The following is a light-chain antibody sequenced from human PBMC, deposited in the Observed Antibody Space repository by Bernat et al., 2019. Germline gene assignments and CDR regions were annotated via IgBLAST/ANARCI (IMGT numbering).Light chain of an antibody. J-gene: IGLJ1*01. Sequence: QSPLTQPASVSAPPGQSIAISCTGTSSDIGGYNYVSWYQQHPGKAPKLMIYDVSNRPSGVSNRFSGSKSGNTASLTISGLQAEDEADYYCSSYTSSSTLEGYVFGTGTKVTVL. CDR3: SSYTSSSTLEGYV. CDR2: DVS. CDR1: SSDIGGYNY. V-gene: IGLV2-14*03.